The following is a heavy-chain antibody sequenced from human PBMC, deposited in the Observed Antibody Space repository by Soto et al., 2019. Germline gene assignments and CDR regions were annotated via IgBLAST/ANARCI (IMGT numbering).Heavy chain of an antibody. D-gene: IGHD6-19*01. J-gene: IGHJ4*02. CDR3: AKLRAKSHIAVASDY. CDR1: GFTFGNFA. Sequence: EVQLLESGGGLVQPGGSLRLSCAASGFTFGNFAMSWVRQAPGKGLEWVSAITGSGGTLYYADSVKGRFTISRDNSKNTLYLQMNSLMAEDTAVYFCAKLRAKSHIAVASDYWGQGTLVTVSS. CDR2: ITGSGGTL. V-gene: IGHV3-23*01.